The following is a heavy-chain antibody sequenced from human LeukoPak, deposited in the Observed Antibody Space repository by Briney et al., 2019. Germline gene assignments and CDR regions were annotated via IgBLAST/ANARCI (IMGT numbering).Heavy chain of an antibody. CDR2: MNPNSGNT. V-gene: IGHV1-8*01. CDR1: GYTFTSYD. CDR3: ARVLAVAGIPDY. J-gene: IGHJ4*02. D-gene: IGHD6-19*01. Sequence: ASVKVSCKASGYTFTSYDINWVRQATGQGLEWMGWMNPNSGNTGYAQKFQGRVTMTRNTSISTAYMELSSLRSEDTAVYYCARVLAVAGIPDYWGQGTLVTVSS.